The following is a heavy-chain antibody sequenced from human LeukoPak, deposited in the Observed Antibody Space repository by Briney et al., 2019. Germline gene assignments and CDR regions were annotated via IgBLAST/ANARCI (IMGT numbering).Heavy chain of an antibody. CDR3: AKDHYWGIDY. Sequence: GGSLRLSCAASGFDFSSNWMHWVRHAPGQGLVWVSRIMGDGISTNYADSVKGRFTISGDIAKNMLYLQMNSLRAEDTGVYYCAKDHYWGIDYWGRGTLVTVSS. J-gene: IGHJ4*02. CDR2: IMGDGIST. CDR1: GFDFSSNW. D-gene: IGHD3-16*01. V-gene: IGHV3-74*01.